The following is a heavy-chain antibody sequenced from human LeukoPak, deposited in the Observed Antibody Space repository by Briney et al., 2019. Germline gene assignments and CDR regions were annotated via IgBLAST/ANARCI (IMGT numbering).Heavy chain of an antibody. CDR3: AKRLLLWSPYDY. J-gene: IGHJ4*02. CDR1: GYSISSGYY. Sequence: SETLSLTCAVSGYSISSGYYWDWIRQPPGKGLEWIGSIYHSGSTFYSPSLKSRVTISVDTSNDQFSLKLSSVTAADTAVYYCAKRLLLWSPYDYWGQGSLVTVSS. CDR2: IYHSGST. V-gene: IGHV4-38-2*01. D-gene: IGHD3-10*01.